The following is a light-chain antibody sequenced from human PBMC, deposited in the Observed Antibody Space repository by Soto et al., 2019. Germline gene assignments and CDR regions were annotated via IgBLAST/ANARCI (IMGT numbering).Light chain of an antibody. CDR3: QQYGSSIT. V-gene: IGKV3-20*01. CDR1: QSLKISY. J-gene: IGKJ5*01. CDR2: GTS. Sequence: SGLTQSPGTLSFSPGERATLPFRACQSLKISYLAWYQHKPGQAPRLLIYGTSSRATGIPDRFSGSGSGTDFTLTISRLEPEDFAVYYCQQYGSSITFGQGTRLEIK.